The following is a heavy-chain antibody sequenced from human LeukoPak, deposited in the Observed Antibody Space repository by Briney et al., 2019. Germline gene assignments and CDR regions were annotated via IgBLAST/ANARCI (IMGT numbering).Heavy chain of an antibody. CDR2: IKQDGSEE. Sequence: PGGSLRLSCTASGFTFSNYWMSWVRQTPEKGLEWPANIKQDGSEEVYVDSVKGRFTVSRDNAQSSLYLEMTRLRAEDTAVYYCARDPYSSSWSYGMDVWGQGTTVTVSS. J-gene: IGHJ6*02. CDR1: GFTFSNYW. D-gene: IGHD6-13*01. CDR3: ARDPYSSSWSYGMDV. V-gene: IGHV3-7*05.